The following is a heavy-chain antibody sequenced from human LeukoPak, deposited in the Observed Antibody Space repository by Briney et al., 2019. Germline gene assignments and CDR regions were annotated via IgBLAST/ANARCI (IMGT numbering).Heavy chain of an antibody. J-gene: IGHJ6*03. Sequence: SETLSLTCTVSGDSISHYYWTWIRQPPGKGLEWIGEINHSGSTNYNPSLKSRVTISVDTSKNQFSLKLSSVTAADTAVYYCARKFGSSWPNYYYYYYMDVWGKGTTVTVSS. V-gene: IGHV4-34*01. D-gene: IGHD6-13*01. CDR1: GDSISHYY. CDR3: ARKFGSSWPNYYYYYYMDV. CDR2: INHSGST.